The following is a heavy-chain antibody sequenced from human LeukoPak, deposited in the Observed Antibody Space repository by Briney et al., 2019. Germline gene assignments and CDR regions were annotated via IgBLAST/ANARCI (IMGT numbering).Heavy chain of an antibody. CDR3: ARDTGGYYGSGDWFDP. Sequence: PSETLSLTCTVSGGSISSGGYYWSWIRQHPGKGLEWIGYIYYSGSTYYNPSLKSRVTISVDTSKNQFSLKLSSVTAADTAVYYCARDTGGYYGSGDWFDPWGQGTLVTVSS. V-gene: IGHV4-31*03. CDR1: GGSISSGGYY. D-gene: IGHD3-10*01. J-gene: IGHJ5*02. CDR2: IYYSGST.